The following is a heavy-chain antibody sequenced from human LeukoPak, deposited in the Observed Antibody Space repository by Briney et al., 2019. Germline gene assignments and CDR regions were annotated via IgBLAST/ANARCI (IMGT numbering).Heavy chain of an antibody. Sequence: GGSLRLSCAASGFTFDDYAMHWVRQAPGKGLEWVSGISWNSGSIGYVDSVKGRFTISRDNAKNSLYLQMNSLRAEDTALYYCARGIVVVPAAGAHYGMDVWGQGTTVTVSS. V-gene: IGHV3-9*01. J-gene: IGHJ6*02. CDR3: ARGIVVVPAAGAHYGMDV. CDR1: GFTFDDYA. CDR2: ISWNSGSI. D-gene: IGHD2-2*01.